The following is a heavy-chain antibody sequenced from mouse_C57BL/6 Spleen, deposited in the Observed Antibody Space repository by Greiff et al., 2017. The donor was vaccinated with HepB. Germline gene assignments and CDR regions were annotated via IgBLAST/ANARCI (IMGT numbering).Heavy chain of an antibody. D-gene: IGHD1-1*01. J-gene: IGHJ2*01. CDR2: IDPADSYT. Sequence: VQLQQPGAELVKPGASVKLSCKASGYTFTSYWMQWVKQRPGQGLEWIGEIDPADSYTNYNQKFKGKATLTVDTSSSTAYMQLSSLTSEDSAVYYCARDPTVVDYWGQGTTLTVSS. CDR3: ARDPTVVDY. V-gene: IGHV1-50*01. CDR1: GYTFTSYW.